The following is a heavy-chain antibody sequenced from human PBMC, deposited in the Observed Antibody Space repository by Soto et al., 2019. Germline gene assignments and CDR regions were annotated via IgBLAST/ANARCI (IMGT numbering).Heavy chain of an antibody. D-gene: IGHD4-17*01. CDR1: GGSVSSSRYY. Sequence: QEQLQESGPGLVKPSETLSLTCSVSGGSVSSSRYYWTWIRQPPGQRLEGIGYNTNTGDTNYNPSLKSRVTPSVDTSKNQCSLKVNSVTAADTAIYYCARDPVVEVTTTSPWSPIDLWGRGTLVTVSS. J-gene: IGHJ2*01. CDR3: ARDPVVEVTTTSPWSPIDL. CDR2: NTNTGDT. V-gene: IGHV4-61*01.